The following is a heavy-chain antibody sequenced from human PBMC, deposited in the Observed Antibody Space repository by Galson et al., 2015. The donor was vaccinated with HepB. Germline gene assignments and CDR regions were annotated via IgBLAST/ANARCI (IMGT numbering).Heavy chain of an antibody. CDR1: GFTFRTYA. V-gene: IGHV3-30*04. CDR3: ARNSEYYDNSGYLDY. Sequence: SLRPSCAASGFTFRTYAIHWVRQAPGKELEWVAVISYDEKSKHYADSVKGRFTTSRDNSMDTVYLQMNSLRPEDTAVYYCARNSEYYDNSGYLDYWGQGILVTVSS. J-gene: IGHJ4*02. D-gene: IGHD3-22*01. CDR2: ISYDEKSK.